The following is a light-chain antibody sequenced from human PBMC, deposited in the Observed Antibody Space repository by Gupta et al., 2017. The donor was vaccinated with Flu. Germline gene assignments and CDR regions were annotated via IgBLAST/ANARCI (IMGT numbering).Light chain of an antibody. CDR1: QSVCSTY. V-gene: IGKV3-20*01. CDR2: GAS. Sequence: ELVLTQSPGTLSLSPGERATLSCRASQSVCSTYLAWYQKKPGQAPRLLSYGASSRATAFPDRFRGSGSGTDFTLTINRLEPEDFAVYYCQQYGSSPTFGQGTKLEIK. J-gene: IGKJ2*01. CDR3: QQYGSSPT.